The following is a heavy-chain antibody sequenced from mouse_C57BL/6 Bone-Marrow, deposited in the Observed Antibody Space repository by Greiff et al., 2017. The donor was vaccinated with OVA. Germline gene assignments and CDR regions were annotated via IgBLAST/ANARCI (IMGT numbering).Heavy chain of an antibody. V-gene: IGHV1-55*01. CDR2: IYPGSGST. J-gene: IGHJ1*03. D-gene: IGHD1-1*01. Sequence: QVQLQQSGAELVKPGASVKMSCKASGYTFTSYWITWVKQRPGQGLEWIGDIYPGSGSTNYNEKFKSKATLTVDTSSSTAYMQLSSLTSEDSAVYYCARWDYYGSLWYFDVWGTGTTVTVSS. CDR1: GYTFTSYW. CDR3: ARWDYYGSLWYFDV.